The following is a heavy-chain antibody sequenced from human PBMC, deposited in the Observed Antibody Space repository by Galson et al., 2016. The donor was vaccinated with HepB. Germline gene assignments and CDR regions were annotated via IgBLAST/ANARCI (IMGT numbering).Heavy chain of an antibody. CDR1: GGSISSGGYY. D-gene: IGHD4-17*01. Sequence: TLSLTCTVSGGSISSGGYYWSWIRRHPGKALEWIGYIYYSGSTYYNPSLKSRVTISVDTSKNQFSLKLSSVTAADTAVYYCARDHDYGDYRGAFDIWGQGTMVTVSS. V-gene: IGHV4-31*03. CDR2: IYYSGST. J-gene: IGHJ3*02. CDR3: ARDHDYGDYRGAFDI.